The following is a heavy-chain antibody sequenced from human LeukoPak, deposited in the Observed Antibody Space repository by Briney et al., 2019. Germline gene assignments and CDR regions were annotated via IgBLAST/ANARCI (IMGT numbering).Heavy chain of an antibody. Sequence: GGSLRLSCAASGFTFSSYWMIWVRQAPGKGLEGVANIKQTGSEKYYVDSVKGRFTISRDNANNSLYLQMNSLRAEDTAVYYCARGYYYDTGGVVDYWGQGTPVTVSS. CDR1: GFTFSSYW. V-gene: IGHV3-7*03. CDR3: ARGYYYDTGGVVDY. J-gene: IGHJ4*02. CDR2: IKQTGSEK. D-gene: IGHD3-22*01.